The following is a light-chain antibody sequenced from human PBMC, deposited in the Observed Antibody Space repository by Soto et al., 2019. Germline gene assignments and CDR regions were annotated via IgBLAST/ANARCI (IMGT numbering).Light chain of an antibody. J-gene: IGKJ1*01. CDR2: GAS. V-gene: IGKV3-20*01. Sequence: EIVMTQSPATLSLSPVERATLSFGASQSVSSSYLAWYQQKPGQGPRLLIYGASSRATGTPDRFSGSGSGTDFTLTINRLEPEDFALYYCQQYGSSPPTFGQGTKVDIK. CDR1: QSVSSSY. CDR3: QQYGSSPPT.